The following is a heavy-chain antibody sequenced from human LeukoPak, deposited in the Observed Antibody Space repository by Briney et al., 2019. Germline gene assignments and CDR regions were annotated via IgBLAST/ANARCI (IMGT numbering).Heavy chain of an antibody. Sequence: SETLSLTCTVSGGSISSYYWSWIRQPPGKGLEWIGHIYYSGSTNYNPSLKSRVTISVATSKNQISLKQSSVTAADTAVYYCARVAAAGEVDPWGQGTLVTVSS. J-gene: IGHJ5*02. V-gene: IGHV4-59*08. CDR1: GGSISSYY. CDR2: IYYSGST. D-gene: IGHD6-13*01. CDR3: ARVAAAGEVDP.